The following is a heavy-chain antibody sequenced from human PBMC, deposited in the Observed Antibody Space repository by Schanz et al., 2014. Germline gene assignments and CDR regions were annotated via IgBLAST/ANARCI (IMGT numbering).Heavy chain of an antibody. CDR1: GFTFSSYG. CDR3: ARVWKDQYIVVRSGWSDGMDV. V-gene: IGHV3-30*19. J-gene: IGHJ6*02. D-gene: IGHD3-22*01. Sequence: QVQLVESGGGVVQPGGSLRLSCAASGFTFSSYGMHWVRQAPGKGLEWVAVISYDGSHKDYADSVKGRFTISRDNSKNTLDLQMNSLRAGDTAVYYCARVWKDQYIVVRSGWSDGMDVWGQGTAVTVSS. CDR2: ISYDGSHK.